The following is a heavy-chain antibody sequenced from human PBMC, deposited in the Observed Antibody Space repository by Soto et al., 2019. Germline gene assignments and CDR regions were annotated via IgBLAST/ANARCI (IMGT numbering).Heavy chain of an antibody. CDR2: TYYRSKWYN. CDR3: ARAPRPLRYCSSTSCYPYYMDV. D-gene: IGHD2-2*01. V-gene: IGHV6-1*01. J-gene: IGHJ6*03. Sequence: SQTLSLTCAISGDSVSSNSAAWNWIRQSPSRGLEWLGRTYYRSKWYNDYAVSVKSRITINPDTSKNQFSLQLNSVTPEDTAVYYCARAPRPLRYCSSTSCYPYYMDVWGKGTTVTVSS. CDR1: GDSVSSNSAA.